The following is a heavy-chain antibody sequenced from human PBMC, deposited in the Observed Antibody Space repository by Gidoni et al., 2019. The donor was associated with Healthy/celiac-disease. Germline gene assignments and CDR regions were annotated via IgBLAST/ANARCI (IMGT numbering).Heavy chain of an antibody. V-gene: IGHV1-69*09. CDR1: GGTFSIYA. Sequence: QVQLVQSGAEVKKPGSSVKVSCKASGGTFSIYAISWVRQAPGQGLEWMGRIIPILGIANYAQKFQGRVTITADKSTGTAYMELSSLRSEDTAVYYCARVVGYCSGGSCYFDYWGQGTLVTVSS. CDR3: ARVVGYCSGGSCYFDY. J-gene: IGHJ4*02. CDR2: IIPILGIA. D-gene: IGHD2-15*01.